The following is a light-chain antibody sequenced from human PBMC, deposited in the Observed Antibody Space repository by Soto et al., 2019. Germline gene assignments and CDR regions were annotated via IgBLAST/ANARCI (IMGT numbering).Light chain of an antibody. CDR2: GAS. J-gene: IGKJ1*01. CDR1: QSVSSSY. Sequence: EIVLTQSPGTLSLSPGERATLSCRASQSVSSSYLVWYQQKPGQAPRLLIYGASTRVTGIPARFSGIGSGTEFNLTISSLHSEDFAVYYCQQYNNWLTWTFGQGTKVDIK. V-gene: IGKV3-15*01. CDR3: QQYNNWLTWT.